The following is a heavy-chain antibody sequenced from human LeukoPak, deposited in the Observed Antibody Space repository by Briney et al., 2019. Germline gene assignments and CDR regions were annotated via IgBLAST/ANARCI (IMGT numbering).Heavy chain of an antibody. V-gene: IGHV3-30*18. CDR1: GFTFSSYG. Sequence: PGGSLRLSCAASGFTFSSYGMHWVRQAPGKGLEWVAVISYDGSNKYYADSVKGRFTISRDNSKNTLYLQMNSLRAEDTAVYYCAKAGGAAGEYFQHWGQGTLVTVSS. D-gene: IGHD6-13*01. J-gene: IGHJ1*01. CDR2: ISYDGSNK. CDR3: AKAGGAAGEYFQH.